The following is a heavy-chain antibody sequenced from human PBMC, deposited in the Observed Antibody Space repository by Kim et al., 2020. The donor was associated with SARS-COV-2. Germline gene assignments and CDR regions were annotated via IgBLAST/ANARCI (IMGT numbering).Heavy chain of an antibody. CDR3: AKMATGEYRSGWGDF. D-gene: IGHD6-19*01. V-gene: IGHV3-43*01. Sequence: ADSVKGRFTIYRDHSKNSLYLHMNSLRTEDTAFYYCAKMATGEYRSGWGDFWGQGTLVTVSS. J-gene: IGHJ4*02.